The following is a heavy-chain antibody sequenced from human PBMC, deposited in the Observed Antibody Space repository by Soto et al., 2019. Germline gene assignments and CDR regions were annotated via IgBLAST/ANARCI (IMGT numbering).Heavy chain of an antibody. V-gene: IGHV4-31*03. J-gene: IGHJ4*02. CDR2: IYYSGST. Sequence: PSETLSLTCTVSGGSISSGGYYWSWIRQHPGKGLEWIGYIYYSGSTYYNPSLKSRVTISVDTSKNQFSLKLSSVTAADTAVYYCARVSPPINYYDSSGLGHFDYWGQGTLVTVSS. CDR3: ARVSPPINYYDSSGLGHFDY. CDR1: GGSISSGGYY. D-gene: IGHD3-22*01.